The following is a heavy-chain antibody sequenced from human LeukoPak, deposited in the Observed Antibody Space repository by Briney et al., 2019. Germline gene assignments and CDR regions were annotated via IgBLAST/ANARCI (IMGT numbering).Heavy chain of an antibody. D-gene: IGHD3-22*01. Sequence: GGSLRLSCAASGFTFSSYWMSWVRQAPGKGLEWVSAISGSGGSTYYADSVKGRFTISRDNSKNTLYLQMNSLRAEDTAVYYCAKDDYYDSSGPIDYWGQGTLVTVSS. V-gene: IGHV3-23*01. CDR1: GFTFSSYW. CDR2: ISGSGGST. J-gene: IGHJ4*02. CDR3: AKDDYYDSSGPIDY.